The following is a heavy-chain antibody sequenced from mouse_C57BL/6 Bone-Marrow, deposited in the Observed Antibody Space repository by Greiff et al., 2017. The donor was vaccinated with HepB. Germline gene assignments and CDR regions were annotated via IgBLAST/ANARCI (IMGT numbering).Heavy chain of an antibody. J-gene: IGHJ4*01. CDR2: IYPRDGST. V-gene: IGHV1-85*01. CDR3: ARRDGNYNYYAMDY. D-gene: IGHD2-1*01. CDR1: GYTFTSYD. Sequence: QVQLQQSGPELVKPGASVKLSCKASGYTFTSYDINWVKQRPKQGLEWIGWIYPRDGSTKYNEKFKGKATLTVDTSSSTAYMELHSLTSEDSAVYFCARRDGNYNYYAMDYWGQGTSVTVSS.